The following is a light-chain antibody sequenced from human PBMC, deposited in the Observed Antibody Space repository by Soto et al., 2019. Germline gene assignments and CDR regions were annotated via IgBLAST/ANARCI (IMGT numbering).Light chain of an antibody. J-gene: IGLJ1*01. V-gene: IGLV1-44*01. CDR1: SSNIGSNT. CDR2: SNN. CDR3: AAWDDSLNGQV. Sequence: QSALTQPPSASGTPGQRVTISCSGSSSNIGSNTVNWYHHLPGTAPKLLIYSNNQRPSGVPDRFSGSKSGTSASLAISGLQSEDEADYYCAAWDDSLNGQVFGTGTKVTVL.